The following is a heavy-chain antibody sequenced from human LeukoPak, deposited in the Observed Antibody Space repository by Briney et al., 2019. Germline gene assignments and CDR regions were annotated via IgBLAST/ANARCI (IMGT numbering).Heavy chain of an antibody. Sequence: GGSLRLSCTASGFTFGDYAMSWFRQAPGKGLEWVGFIRSKAYGGTTEYAASVKGRFTISRDDYKSIVYMQMNSLKTKDMAEYYSTRDSRIVVLAAIRYWGQGTLVTVSS. V-gene: IGHV3-49*03. D-gene: IGHD2-2*01. CDR1: GFTFGDYA. J-gene: IGHJ4*02. CDR2: IRSKAYGGTT. CDR3: TRDSRIVVLAAIRY.